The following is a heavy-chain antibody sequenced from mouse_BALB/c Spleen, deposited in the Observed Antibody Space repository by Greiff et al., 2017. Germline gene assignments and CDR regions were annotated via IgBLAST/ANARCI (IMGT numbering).Heavy chain of an antibody. CDR1: GYTFTSYW. V-gene: IGHV1S81*02. D-gene: IGHD1-1*02. Sequence: QVQLQQPGAELVKPGASVKLSCKASGYTFTSYWMHWVKQRPGQGLEWIGEINPSNGRTNYNEKFKSKATLTVDKSSSTAYMQLSSLTSEDSAVYYCARSGLSSYWYFDVGGAGTTVTVSS. CDR3: ARSGLSSYWYFDV. CDR2: INPSNGRT. J-gene: IGHJ1*01.